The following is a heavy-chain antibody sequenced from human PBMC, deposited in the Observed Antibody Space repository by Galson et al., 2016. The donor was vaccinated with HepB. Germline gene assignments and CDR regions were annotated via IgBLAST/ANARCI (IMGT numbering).Heavy chain of an antibody. V-gene: IGHV3-74*01. CDR1: GFIFSTYW. J-gene: IGHJ6*03. CDR3: ARGCPETTYYYYMDV. CDR2: INRDGSTT. Sequence: SLRLSCAASGFIFSTYWMHWVRQVPGKGLVWVSRINRDGSTTSYADPVKGRFTITRDNAKNTLYLQIDILRAEDTAVYYCARGCPETTYYYYMDVWGKGTTVAVSS. D-gene: IGHD1-7*01.